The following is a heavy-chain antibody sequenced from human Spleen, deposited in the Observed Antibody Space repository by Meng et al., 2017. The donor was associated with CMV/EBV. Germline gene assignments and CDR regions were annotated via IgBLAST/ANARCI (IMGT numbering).Heavy chain of an antibody. CDR2: IDNNDGRST. V-gene: IGHV3-74*01. Sequence: EVELVESGGTLVQAWGSLRLSCAGSGFTVRNYWMHWVRQRSGKGLEWVSRIDNNDGRSTSYADSVRGRFTISRDNAKNTLYLQMDSLRVEDTAVYYCARGVAEYLGWEMGYWGQGTLVTVSS. D-gene: IGHD2/OR15-2a*01. CDR1: GFTVRNYW. J-gene: IGHJ4*02. CDR3: ARGVAEYLGWEMGY.